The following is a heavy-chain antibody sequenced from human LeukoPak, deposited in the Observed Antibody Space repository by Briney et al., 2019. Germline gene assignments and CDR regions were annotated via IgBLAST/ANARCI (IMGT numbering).Heavy chain of an antibody. CDR2: IIPIFGTA. V-gene: IGHV1-69*13. Sequence: SVKVSCKASGGTFSSYAISWVRQAPGQGLEWMGGIIPIFGTANYAQKFQGRVTITADESTSTAYMELSSLRSEDTAVYYCARAHNWKYGSFDFWGQGTLVTVSS. J-gene: IGHJ4*02. D-gene: IGHD1-7*01. CDR1: GGTFSSYA. CDR3: ARAHNWKYGSFDF.